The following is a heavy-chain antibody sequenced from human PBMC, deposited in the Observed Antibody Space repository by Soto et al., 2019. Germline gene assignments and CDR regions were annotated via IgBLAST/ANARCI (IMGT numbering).Heavy chain of an antibody. J-gene: IGHJ4*02. V-gene: IGHV1-2*04. CDR3: ARGTTVVTRFDY. Sequence: APVKVSCKASGYTFTGYYMHWVRQAPGQGLEWMGWINPNSGGTNYAQKFQGWVTMTRDTSISTAYMELSRLRSDDTAVYYCARGTTVVTRFDYWGQGTLVTVSS. D-gene: IGHD4-17*01. CDR2: INPNSGGT. CDR1: GYTFTGYY.